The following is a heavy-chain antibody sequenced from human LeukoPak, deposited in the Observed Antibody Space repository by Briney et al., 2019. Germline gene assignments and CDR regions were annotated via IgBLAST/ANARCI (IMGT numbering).Heavy chain of an antibody. V-gene: IGHV4-39*07. CDR3: ARGGYYDFWSGYYPQYYFDY. CDR2: IYYTGST. D-gene: IGHD3-3*01. Sequence: PSEPLSLTCTISGGSISSISYYWGWIRQPPGKGLEWIGSIYYTGSTYYNPSLKSRVTVSVDTSKNQFSLKLSSVTAADTAVYYCARGGYYDFWSGYYPQYYFDYWGQGTLVTVSS. CDR1: GGSISSISYY. J-gene: IGHJ4*02.